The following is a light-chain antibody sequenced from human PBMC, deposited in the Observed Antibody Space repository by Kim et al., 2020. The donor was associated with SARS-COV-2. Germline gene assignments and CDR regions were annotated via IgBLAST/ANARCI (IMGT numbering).Light chain of an antibody. J-gene: IGLJ3*02. CDR2: QDT. Sequence: VSVSPGQTVTITCSGDKLGEKYSSGYQQQPGQAPVLVIYQDTKRPSGIPERFAGSNSGNTATLTISGAQAMDEADYYCQAWDNTWVFGGGTQLTVL. CDR1: KLGEKY. CDR3: QAWDNTWV. V-gene: IGLV3-1*01.